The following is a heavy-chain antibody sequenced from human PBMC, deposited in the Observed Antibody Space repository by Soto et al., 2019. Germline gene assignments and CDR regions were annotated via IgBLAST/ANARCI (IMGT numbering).Heavy chain of an antibody. CDR1: WGSITVYS. D-gene: IGHD3-3*01. CDR3: ASSFWSGTPFDF. Sequence: SETLSLPCIVSWGSITVYSWNWIRQSPGKEQEWIGYIHHSGTPNYNPSLESRVALSVDTAENQFSLELAAVTTADTAVYFCASSFWSGTPFDFWGQGTPVTVSS. CDR2: IHHSGTP. V-gene: IGHV4-59*01. J-gene: IGHJ4*02.